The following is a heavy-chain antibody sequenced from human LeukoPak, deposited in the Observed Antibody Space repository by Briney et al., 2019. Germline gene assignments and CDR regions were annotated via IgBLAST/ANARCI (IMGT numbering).Heavy chain of an antibody. CDR2: INHSGST. Sequence: PSEAPSRTCAVYGGSFSGYYWSWIRQPPGKGLEWIGEINHSGSTNYNPSLKSRVTISVDTSKNQFSLKLSSVTAADTAVYYCARTRLKYYCDSSGYYDYWGQGTLVTVSS. J-gene: IGHJ4*02. V-gene: IGHV4-34*01. CDR1: GGSFSGYY. D-gene: IGHD3-22*01. CDR3: ARTRLKYYCDSSGYYDY.